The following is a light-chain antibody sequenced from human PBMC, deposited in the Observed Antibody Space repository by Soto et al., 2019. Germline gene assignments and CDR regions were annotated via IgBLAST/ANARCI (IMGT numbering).Light chain of an antibody. CDR1: SSNLGNNY. J-gene: IGLJ2*01. V-gene: IGLV1-51*01. CDR3: GTWDTSLSAGV. Sequence: QSVLTQPPSVSAAPGQKVTISCSGGSSNLGNNYVSWYQQIPGTAPKLLIYENNKRRTGIADRFSGSKSGTSATLHITGLQTGDEADYYCGTWDTSLSAGVFGGGTKLTVL. CDR2: ENN.